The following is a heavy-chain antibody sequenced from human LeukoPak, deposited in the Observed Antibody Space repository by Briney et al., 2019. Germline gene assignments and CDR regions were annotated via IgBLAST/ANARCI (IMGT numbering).Heavy chain of an antibody. J-gene: IGHJ4*02. Sequence: GGSLRLFCAASGFTFSSYAMSWVRQAPGKGLDWVSAISGSGGSTYYSDSVKGRFTISRDNSKNTLYLQINSLIAEDKAVYYCAKDHKTETIFGVDPSTHWGQGTLVTVSS. CDR1: GFTFSSYA. D-gene: IGHD3-3*01. CDR3: AKDHKTETIFGVDPSTH. V-gene: IGHV3-23*01. CDR2: ISGSGGST.